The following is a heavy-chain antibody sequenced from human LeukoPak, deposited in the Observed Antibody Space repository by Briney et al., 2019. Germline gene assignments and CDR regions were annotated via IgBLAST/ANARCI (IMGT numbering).Heavy chain of an antibody. CDR2: IYYSGST. D-gene: IGHD7-27*01. J-gene: IGHJ4*02. CDR3: ARDWGTYFDY. Sequence: SETLSLTCTVSGGSISSGGSRWSWIRQHPGKGLEWIGYIYYSGSTYYNPSLESRLTMSVDTSKNQFSLHLTSVTAADTAVYYCARDWGTYFDYWGQGTLVTVPS. CDR1: GGSISSGGSR. V-gene: IGHV4-31*03.